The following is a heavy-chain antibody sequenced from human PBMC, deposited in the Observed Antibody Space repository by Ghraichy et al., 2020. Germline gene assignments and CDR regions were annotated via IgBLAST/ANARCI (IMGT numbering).Heavy chain of an antibody. J-gene: IGHJ5*02. CDR1: GFTFSSYA. Sequence: GGSLRLSCAASGFTFSSYAMSWVRQAPGKGLEWVSAISGSGGSTYYADSMKGRFTISRDNSKNTLYLQMNSLRAEDTAVYYCAGVFGSSWYGYNWFDPWGQGTLVTVSS. D-gene: IGHD6-13*01. V-gene: IGHV3-23*01. CDR2: ISGSGGST. CDR3: AGVFGSSWYGYNWFDP.